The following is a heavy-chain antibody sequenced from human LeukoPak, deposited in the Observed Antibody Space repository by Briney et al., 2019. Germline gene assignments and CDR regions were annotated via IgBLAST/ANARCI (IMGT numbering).Heavy chain of an antibody. CDR2: IYYSGNT. J-gene: IGHJ4*02. CDR3: ARENYSSGWYEITDY. D-gene: IGHD6-19*01. CDR1: GGSISNFY. Sequence: PSETLFLTCSGSGGSISNFYWSWIRQPPGKGLEWIGYIYYSGNTNYNPSLKSRVTISVDTSKNQFSLKLSSVTAADTAVYYCARENYSSGWYEITDYWGQGTLVTVSS. V-gene: IGHV4-59*01.